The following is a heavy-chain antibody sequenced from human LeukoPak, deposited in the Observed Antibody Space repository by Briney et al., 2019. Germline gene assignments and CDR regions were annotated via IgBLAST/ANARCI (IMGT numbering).Heavy chain of an antibody. V-gene: IGHV3-9*01. Sequence: PGGSLRLSCAASGFTFDDYAMHWVRQAPGKGLEWVSGISWNSGSIGYADSVKGRFTISRDNAKNSLYLQMNSLRAEDTALYYCAKDARLNTAMDHWGQGTLVTVSS. CDR2: ISWNSGSI. D-gene: IGHD5-18*01. CDR3: AKDARLNTAMDH. CDR1: GFTFDDYA. J-gene: IGHJ4*02.